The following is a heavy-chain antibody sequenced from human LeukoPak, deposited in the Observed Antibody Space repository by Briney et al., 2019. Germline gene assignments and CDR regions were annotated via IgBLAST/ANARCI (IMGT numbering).Heavy chain of an antibody. D-gene: IGHD3-10*01. V-gene: IGHV4-4*02. CDR2: IFHSGST. CDR1: GGSVSSSHW. Sequence: GTLSLTCAVSGGSVSSSHWWSWVRQPPGKGLEWIWEIFHSGSTNYNPSLKSRVTISVDKSKNQFSLRLTSVNAADTAVYYCARGFRQLGRGYYFDYWGQGTLVTVSS. J-gene: IGHJ4*02. CDR3: ARGFRQLGRGYYFDY.